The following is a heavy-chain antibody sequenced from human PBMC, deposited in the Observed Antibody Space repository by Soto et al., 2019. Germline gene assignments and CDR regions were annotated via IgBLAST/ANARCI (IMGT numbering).Heavy chain of an antibody. CDR3: ARDRIAAAETWSFDY. D-gene: IGHD6-13*01. Sequence: GESLKISCAASGFTFSSYAMHWVRQAPGKGLEWVAVISYDGSNKYYADSVKGRFTISRDNSKNTLYLQMNSLRAEDTAVYYCARDRIAAAETWSFDYWGQGTLVTVSS. J-gene: IGHJ4*02. CDR2: ISYDGSNK. CDR1: GFTFSSYA. V-gene: IGHV3-30-3*01.